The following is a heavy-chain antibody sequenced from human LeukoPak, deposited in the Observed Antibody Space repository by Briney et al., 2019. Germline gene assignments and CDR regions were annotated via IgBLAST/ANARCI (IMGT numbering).Heavy chain of an antibody. CDR2: ISCYDGET. D-gene: IGHD2/OR15-2a*01. V-gene: IGHV1-18*01. J-gene: IGHJ5*02. CDR3: AKDPSNSIGRMTWFDP. CDR1: GYTFRSHG. Sequence: ASVKVSCKASGYTFRSHGISWVRQAPGQGLEWMGWISCYDGETKYAQKSQGRVTMTTDTSTSTAYMELRSLRSDDTAVYYCAKDPSNSIGRMTWFDPWGQGTLVTVSS.